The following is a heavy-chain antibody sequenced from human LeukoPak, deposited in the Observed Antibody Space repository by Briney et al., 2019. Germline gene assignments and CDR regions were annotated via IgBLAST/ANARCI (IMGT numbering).Heavy chain of an antibody. V-gene: IGHV3-33*01. CDR3: ARWASIQATYFFDY. J-gene: IGHJ4*02. CDR1: GFTFNSYG. D-gene: IGHD2-21*01. CDR2: IWYDGSYK. Sequence: GGSLRLSCAASGFTFNSYGMHWVRQAPGKGLEWVAVIWYDGSYKYYADSVKGRFTISKDNYKNTLELQMSSLRADDTAVYYCARWASIQATYFFDYWGQGTLVTVSS.